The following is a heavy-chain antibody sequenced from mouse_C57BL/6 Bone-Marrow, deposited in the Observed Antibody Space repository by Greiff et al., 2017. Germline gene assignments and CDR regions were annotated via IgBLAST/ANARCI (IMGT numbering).Heavy chain of an antibody. CDR3: ARGVYAMDY. V-gene: IGHV5-17*01. J-gene: IGHJ4*01. CDR2: ISSGSSTI. Sequence: EVQRVESGGGLVKPGGSLKLSCAASGFTFSDYGMNWVRQAPEKGLEWVAYISSGSSTIYYADTVKGRFTISRDNANNTLFLQMTSLRSEDTAMYYCARGVYAMDYWGQGTSVTVSS. CDR1: GFTFSDYG.